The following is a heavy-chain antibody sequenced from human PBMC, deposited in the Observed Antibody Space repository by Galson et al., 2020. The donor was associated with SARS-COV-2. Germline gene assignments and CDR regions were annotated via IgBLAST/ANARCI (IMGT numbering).Heavy chain of an antibody. CDR3: AREVRDSEGYNWFDP. Sequence: GESLKISCAASGFTFSSYGMHWVRQAPGKGLEWVAVIWYDGSNKYYADSVKGRFTISRDNSKNTLYLQMNSLRAEDTTVYYCAREVRDSEGYNWFDPWGQGTLVTVSS. J-gene: IGHJ5*02. V-gene: IGHV3-33*01. CDR2: IWYDGSNK. D-gene: IGHD2-15*01. CDR1: GFTFSSYG.